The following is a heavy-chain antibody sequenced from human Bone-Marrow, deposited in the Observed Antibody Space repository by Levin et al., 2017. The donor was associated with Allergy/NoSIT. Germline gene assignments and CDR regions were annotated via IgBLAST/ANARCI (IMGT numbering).Heavy chain of an antibody. CDR3: SRQIAVAGTFYFDS. CDR1: GGSVTSDDYY. J-gene: IGHJ4*02. CDR2: IFYSEST. V-gene: IGHV4-30-4*01. Sequence: SETLSLTCAVSGGSVTSDDYYWSWIRQPPGKGLEWIGYIFYSESTYYNPSLKSRVTISVDTSKHHFSLKLTSVTAADTAVYYCSRQIAVAGTFYFDSWGQGTLVTVSS. D-gene: IGHD6-19*01.